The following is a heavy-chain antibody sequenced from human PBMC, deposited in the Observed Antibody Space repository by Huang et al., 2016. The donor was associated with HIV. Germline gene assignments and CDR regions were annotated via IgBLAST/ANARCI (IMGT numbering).Heavy chain of an antibody. J-gene: IGHJ6*03. V-gene: IGHV4-34*01. Sequence: QVQLQQWGAGLLRPSETLSLTCAVYGGSFSGYYGTWNRQPPGKGLEWIGESNHSERTNYNPSLKSRVTSSVDKSRNQCSLTLTSVTAADTAVYYCARGQGGYYYYYMDVWGKGTTVTVSS. CDR3: ARGQGGYYYYYMDV. CDR1: GGSFSGYY. CDR2: SNHSERT.